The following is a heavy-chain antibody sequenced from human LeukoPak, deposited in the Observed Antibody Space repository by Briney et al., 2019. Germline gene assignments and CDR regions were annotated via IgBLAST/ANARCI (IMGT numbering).Heavy chain of an antibody. CDR1: GYTFTKNA. CDR2: IRTDTGDT. D-gene: IGHD2-15*01. V-gene: IGHV1-3*04. CDR3: GRGGSSGVDY. Sequence: ASVKVSCKTSGYTFTKNALHWVRQAPGQSLEWMGWIRTDTGDTEYSQKFQGRVTLTRDTSATTVYVELKSLRSEDTAVYYCGRGGSSGVDYWGQGTLLTVSS. J-gene: IGHJ4*02.